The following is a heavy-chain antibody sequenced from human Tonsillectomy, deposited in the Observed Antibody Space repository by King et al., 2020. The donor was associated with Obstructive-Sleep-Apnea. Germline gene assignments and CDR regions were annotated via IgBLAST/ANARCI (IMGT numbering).Heavy chain of an antibody. D-gene: IGHD3-3*01. Sequence: VQLVESGGGLVQPGGSLRLSCAASGFTFNNYVMSWVRQAPGKGLEWVSGIEADGDSTYSADSVKGRFTISRDNSNNTLYLQMNSLGAEDTAIYYCATSWSGYYYFDSWGQGSLVTVSS. CDR1: GFTFNNYV. CDR3: ATSWSGYYYFDS. CDR2: IEADGDST. J-gene: IGHJ4*02. V-gene: IGHV3-23*04.